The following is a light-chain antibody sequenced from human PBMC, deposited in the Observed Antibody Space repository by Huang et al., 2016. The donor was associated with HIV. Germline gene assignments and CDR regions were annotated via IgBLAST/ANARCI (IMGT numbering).Light chain of an antibody. Sequence: VLTQSPGTLSLSPGERATLSCRASQYVSNTYLAGYQQKPGQAPRLLLYRTSTRPTGVPDKFRGSGSGTDFTRTISALEPEDFAVYYCQQYGSLVWTFGQGTRVEAK. J-gene: IGKJ1*01. CDR2: RTS. V-gene: IGKV3-20*01. CDR3: QQYGSLVWT. CDR1: QYVSNTY.